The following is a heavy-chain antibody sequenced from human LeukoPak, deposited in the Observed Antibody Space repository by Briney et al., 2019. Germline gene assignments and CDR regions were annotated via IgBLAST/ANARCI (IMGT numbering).Heavy chain of an antibody. CDR3: ARGGRLVVVPAAISFQH. Sequence: ASVKVSCKASGYTFTGYYMHWVRQAPGQGLEWMGWINPNSGGTNYAQKFQGRVTMTRDTSISTAYMELSRLRSDDTAVYYCARGGRLVVVPAAISFQHWAQGTLVTVSS. CDR1: GYTFTGYY. CDR2: INPNSGGT. V-gene: IGHV1-2*02. J-gene: IGHJ1*01. D-gene: IGHD2-2*02.